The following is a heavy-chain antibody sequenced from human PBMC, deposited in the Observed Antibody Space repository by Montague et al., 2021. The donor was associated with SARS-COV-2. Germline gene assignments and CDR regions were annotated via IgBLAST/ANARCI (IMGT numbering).Heavy chain of an antibody. CDR1: GFTFSSYA. V-gene: IGHV3-23*01. Sequence: SLRLSCAASGFTFSSYAMSWVRQAPGKGLEWVSGISGSGGITSYTASVKGRFSIPRDNSKNTLYLQMNSLRAEDTAVYYCAKKIVAGGTGYFDYWGQGTLVTVSS. CDR3: AKKIVAGGTGYFDY. J-gene: IGHJ4*02. D-gene: IGHD6-13*01. CDR2: ISGSGGIT.